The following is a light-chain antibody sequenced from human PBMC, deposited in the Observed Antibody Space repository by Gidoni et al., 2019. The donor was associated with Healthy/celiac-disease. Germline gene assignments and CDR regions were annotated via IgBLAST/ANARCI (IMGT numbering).Light chain of an antibody. Sequence: DIVMTQSPDSLAVSLGERATINCKSSQSVLYSSHNKNYLAWYQQKPGQPPKLLIYWAPTRESGVPDRFSGSGSGTDFTLTISSLQAEDVAVYYCQQYYSTPRTFXGXTKVXIK. J-gene: IGKJ4*01. CDR1: QSVLYSSHNKNY. CDR2: WAP. CDR3: QQYYSTPRT. V-gene: IGKV4-1*01.